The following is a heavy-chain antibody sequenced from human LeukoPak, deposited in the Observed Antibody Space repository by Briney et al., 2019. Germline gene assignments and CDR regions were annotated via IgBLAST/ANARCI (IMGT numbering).Heavy chain of an antibody. CDR2: IYYSGST. Sequence: SETLSLTCTVSGGSVSSGSYYWSWIRQPPGKGLEWIGYIYYSGSTNYNPSLKSRVTISADTSKNQFSLKLSTVTAADTAVYYCARERDSGSYYSFDYWGQGTLVTVSS. CDR1: GGSVSSGSYY. J-gene: IGHJ4*02. V-gene: IGHV4-61*01. D-gene: IGHD1-26*01. CDR3: ARERDSGSYYSFDY.